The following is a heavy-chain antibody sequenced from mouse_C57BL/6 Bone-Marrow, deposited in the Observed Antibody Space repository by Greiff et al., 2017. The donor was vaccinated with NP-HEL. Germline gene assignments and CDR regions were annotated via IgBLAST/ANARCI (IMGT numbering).Heavy chain of an antibody. CDR2: INPSNGGT. J-gene: IGHJ3*01. CDR1: GYTFTSYW. V-gene: IGHV1-53*01. D-gene: IGHD2-2*01. CDR3: ARGRYGYDGPWFAY. Sequence: VQLQQSGTELVKPGASVKLSCKASGYTFTSYWMHWVKQRPGQGLEWIGNINPSNGGTNYNEKFKSKATLTVDKSSSTAYMQRSSLTSEDSAVYYCARGRYGYDGPWFAYWGQGTLVTVSA.